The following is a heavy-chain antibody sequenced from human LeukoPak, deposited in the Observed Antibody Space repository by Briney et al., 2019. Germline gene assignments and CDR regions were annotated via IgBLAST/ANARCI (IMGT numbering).Heavy chain of an antibody. D-gene: IGHD1-7*01. Sequence: SETLSLTCAVYGGSFSGYYRSWIRQPPGKGLEWIGYIYYSGSTYYNPSLKSRVTISVDTSKNQFSLKLSSVTAADTAVYYCARALYNWNYFPNWGQGTLVTVSS. J-gene: IGHJ4*02. CDR3: ARALYNWNYFPN. CDR1: GGSFSGYY. V-gene: IGHV4-59*12. CDR2: IYYSGST.